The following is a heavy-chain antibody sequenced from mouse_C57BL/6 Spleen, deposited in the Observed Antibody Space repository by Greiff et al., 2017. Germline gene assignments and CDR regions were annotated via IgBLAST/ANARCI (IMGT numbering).Heavy chain of an antibody. CDR1: GFTFSSYG. CDR3: ARLYGSSYYFDY. V-gene: IGHV5-6*02. CDR2: ISSGGSYT. J-gene: IGHJ2*01. Sequence: EVKLEESGGDLVKPGGPLKLSCAASGFTFSSYGMSWVRQTPDKRLEWVATISSGGSYTYYPDSVKGRFTISRDNAKNTLYLQMSSLKSEDTAMYYCARLYGSSYYFDYWGQGTTLTVSS. D-gene: IGHD1-1*01.